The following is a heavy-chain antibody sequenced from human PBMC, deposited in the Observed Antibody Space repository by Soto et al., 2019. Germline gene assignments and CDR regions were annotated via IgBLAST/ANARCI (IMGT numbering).Heavy chain of an antibody. Sequence: QVQLQESGPGLVKPSGTLSLTCAVSSGSISSNNWWSWVRQPPGKGLEWIGEVYRSGSTNYNPSLESRVTISVDKSKNQFSLKLSSVTAADTAVYYCARGDLYCVGDYYMDVWGEGTTVTVSS. CDR3: ARGDLYCVGDYYMDV. V-gene: IGHV4-4*02. CDR2: VYRSGST. CDR1: SGSISSNNW. D-gene: IGHD2-8*02. J-gene: IGHJ6*03.